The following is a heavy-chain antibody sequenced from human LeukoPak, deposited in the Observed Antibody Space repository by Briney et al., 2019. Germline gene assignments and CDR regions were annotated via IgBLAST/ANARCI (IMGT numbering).Heavy chain of an antibody. CDR3: ARGYSGSPYYFSMDV. J-gene: IGHJ6*04. V-gene: IGHV4-31*03. Sequence: SQTLSLTCTVSGGSINSAGYYWTWLRQHPGTGLEWIGYIYYSGNTYYNPSLKSRLTISVDMSKNQFSLKLSSVTAADTAVFYCARGYSGSPYYFSMDVWGKGTTVTVSS. D-gene: IGHD5-12*01. CDR2: IYYSGNT. CDR1: GGSINSAGYY.